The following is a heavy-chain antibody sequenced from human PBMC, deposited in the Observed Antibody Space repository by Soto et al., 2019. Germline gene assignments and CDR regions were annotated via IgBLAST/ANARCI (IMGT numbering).Heavy chain of an antibody. CDR3: AKDRTYYYGSGSYYRGGNYYYYGMDV. V-gene: IGHV3-30*18. CDR1: GFTFSSYG. Sequence: QVQLVESGGGVVQPGRSLRLSCAASGFTFSSYGMQWVRQAPGKGLEWVAVISYDGSNKYYADSVKGRFTISRDNSKNTRYLQMNRRRAEDTAVYYCAKDRTYYYGSGSYYRGGNYYYYGMDVWGQGTTVTVSS. J-gene: IGHJ6*02. D-gene: IGHD3-10*01. CDR2: ISYDGSNK.